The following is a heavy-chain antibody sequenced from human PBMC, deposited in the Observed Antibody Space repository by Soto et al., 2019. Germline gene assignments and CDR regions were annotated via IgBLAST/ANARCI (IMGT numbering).Heavy chain of an antibody. J-gene: IGHJ6*03. Sequence: PSETLSLTCTVSGGSISSYYWSWIRQPPGKGLEWIGYIYYSGSTNYNPSLKSRVTISVDTSKNQFSLKLSSVTAADTAVYYCAAGYDILTGYYNHYYMAVWGKGTTVTVSS. V-gene: IGHV4-59*01. D-gene: IGHD3-9*01. CDR2: IYYSGST. CDR3: AAGYDILTGYYNHYYMAV. CDR1: GGSISSYY.